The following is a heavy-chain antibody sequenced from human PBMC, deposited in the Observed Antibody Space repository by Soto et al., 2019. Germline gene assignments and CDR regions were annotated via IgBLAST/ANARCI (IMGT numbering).Heavy chain of an antibody. Sequence: LQTIPLTCTVAGGYVNSPTDYWTWIRQSPGKELEWIGYIYYSRATNYNPSLKSRVTISFDTSENQFSLQLNSVTAADTAVYYCVGCSGGTCYTAHWGQGTPVTVSS. CDR2: IYYSRAT. V-gene: IGHV4-61*01. D-gene: IGHD2-15*01. CDR1: GGYVNSPTDY. J-gene: IGHJ4*02. CDR3: VGCSGGTCYTAH.